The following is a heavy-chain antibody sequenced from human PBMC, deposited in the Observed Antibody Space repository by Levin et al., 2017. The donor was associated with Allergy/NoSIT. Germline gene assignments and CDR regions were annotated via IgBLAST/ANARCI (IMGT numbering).Heavy chain of an antibody. Sequence: PSETLSLTCAVYGGSFSGHYWTWIRQPPGKGLEWIGEIFHSEDSNYIPSHYNPSLKSRVTISLDTSKNQFSLKLSSVTAADTAVYYCARGLRGGPFDCWGHGTLLTVSS. CDR1: GGSFSGHY. CDR2: IFHSEDSNYIPS. D-gene: IGHD4-17*01. J-gene: IGHJ4*01. V-gene: IGHV4-34*01. CDR3: ARGLRGGPFDC.